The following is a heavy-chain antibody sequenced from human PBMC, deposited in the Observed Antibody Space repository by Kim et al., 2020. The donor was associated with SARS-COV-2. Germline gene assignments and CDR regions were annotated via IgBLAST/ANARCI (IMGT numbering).Heavy chain of an antibody. V-gene: IGHV4-59*10. D-gene: IGHD6-13*01. CDR3: ARYNQKSSLNLHPFDY. Sequence: SRKSRVPRSVDTSQNQFSLKLSSVTAADTAVYYCARYNQKSSLNLHPFDYWGQGTLVTVSS. J-gene: IGHJ4*02.